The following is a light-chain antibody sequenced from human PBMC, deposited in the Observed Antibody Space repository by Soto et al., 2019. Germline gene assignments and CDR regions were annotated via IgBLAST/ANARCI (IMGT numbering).Light chain of an antibody. CDR2: GES. J-gene: IGKJ1*01. CDR3: QQYGSSPPWT. Sequence: EIVLTQSPGTLSLSPGERATLSCRASQSVSSSYLAWYQQKPGQAPRLLIYGESSRATGIPDRFSGSGSGTDLALTISRLEPEDFAVYYCQQYGSSPPWTFGQGTKVEIK. V-gene: IGKV3-20*01. CDR1: QSVSSSY.